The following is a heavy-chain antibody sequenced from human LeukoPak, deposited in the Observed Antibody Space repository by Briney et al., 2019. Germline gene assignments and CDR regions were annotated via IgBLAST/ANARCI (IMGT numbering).Heavy chain of an antibody. CDR3: ARRGGYYESAFDI. J-gene: IGHJ3*02. CDR1: GYSISSGYY. CDR2: VYYSGTT. Sequence: SETLSLTCTVSGYSISSGYYWGWIRQPPGKGLEWIGYVYYSGTTNYNPSLKSRVTISVDTSKNQFSLKLSSVTAADTAVYYCARRGGYYESAFDIWGQGTMVTVSS. D-gene: IGHD3-22*01. V-gene: IGHV4-38-2*02.